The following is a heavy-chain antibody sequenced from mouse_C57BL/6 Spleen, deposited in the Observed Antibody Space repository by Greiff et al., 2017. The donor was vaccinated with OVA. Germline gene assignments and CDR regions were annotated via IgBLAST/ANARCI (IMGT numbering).Heavy chain of an antibody. Sequence: VQLQQSGAELVKPGASVKMSCKASGYTFTSYWITWVKQRPGQGLEWIGDIYPGSGSTNYNEKFKSKATLTVDTSSSTAYMQLSSLTSEDSAVYYCARPYYSNYDVYFDYWGQGTTLTVSS. D-gene: IGHD2-5*01. CDR3: ARPYYSNYDVYFDY. CDR1: GYTFTSYW. J-gene: IGHJ2*01. CDR2: IYPGSGST. V-gene: IGHV1-55*01.